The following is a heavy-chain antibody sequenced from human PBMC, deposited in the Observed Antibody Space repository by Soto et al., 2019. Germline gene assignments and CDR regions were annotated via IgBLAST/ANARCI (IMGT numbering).Heavy chain of an antibody. CDR1: GFTFSTYA. J-gene: IGHJ5*02. Sequence: EVQVLESGGGLVQPGGSLRLSCTASGFTFSTYAMSWVRQAPGKGLEWVSGMSGSGGRTYYADSVKGRFTISRDNSENPVHLQMNSLRAEDTARYYCAKGAIAARAGKWFDPWGQGTLVTVSS. D-gene: IGHD6-6*01. CDR3: AKGAIAARAGKWFDP. V-gene: IGHV3-23*01. CDR2: MSGSGGRT.